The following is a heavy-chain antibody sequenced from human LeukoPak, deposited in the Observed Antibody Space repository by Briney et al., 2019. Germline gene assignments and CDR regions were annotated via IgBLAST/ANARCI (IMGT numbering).Heavy chain of an antibody. Sequence: SVKVSCKASGGTFSSYAISWVRQAPGQGLEWMGRIIPILGIANYAQKFQGRVTITADKSTSTAYMELSSLRSEDTAGYYCARAPFSGRGTFDPWGQGTLVTVSS. V-gene: IGHV1-69*04. J-gene: IGHJ5*02. CDR2: IIPILGIA. CDR3: ARAPFSGRGTFDP. CDR1: GGTFSSYA. D-gene: IGHD5-12*01.